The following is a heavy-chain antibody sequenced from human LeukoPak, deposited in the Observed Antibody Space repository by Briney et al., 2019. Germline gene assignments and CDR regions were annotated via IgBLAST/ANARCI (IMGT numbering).Heavy chain of an antibody. D-gene: IGHD6-19*01. CDR3: ARGRVGQWLVDAFDI. J-gene: IGHJ3*02. V-gene: IGHV3-21*01. CDR2: ISTSSSYI. CDR1: GFTFSSYS. Sequence: GGSLRLSCAASGFTFSSYSMNWVRQAPGKGLEWVSSISTSSSYIYHADSVKGRFTVSRVNAKNSLYLQMNSLRAEDTAVYYCARGRVGQWLVDAFDIWGLGTMVTVSS.